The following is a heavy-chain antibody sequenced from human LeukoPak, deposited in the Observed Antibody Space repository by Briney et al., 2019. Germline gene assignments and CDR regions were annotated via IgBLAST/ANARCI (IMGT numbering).Heavy chain of an antibody. CDR3: ARGTTYYYDSSGYYYVFDY. CDR2: IRAYNGNT. CDR1: GYTFTSYG. Sequence: ASVKVSCKASGYTFTSYGISWVRQAPGQGLEWMGWIRAYNGNTNYAQKLQGRVTMTTDTSTSTAYMELRSLRSDDTAVYYCARGTTYYYDSSGYYYVFDYWGQGTLVTVSS. V-gene: IGHV1-18*01. J-gene: IGHJ4*02. D-gene: IGHD3-22*01.